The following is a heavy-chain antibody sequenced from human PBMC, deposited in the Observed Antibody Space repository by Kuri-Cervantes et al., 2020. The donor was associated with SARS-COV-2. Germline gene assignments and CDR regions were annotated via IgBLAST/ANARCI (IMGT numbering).Heavy chain of an antibody. CDR1: GFSFDSYA. J-gene: IGHJ3*01. Sequence: GGSLRLSCAASGFSFDSYAMHWVRQAPGKGLEYLSGIYSNGDTTFYADSVKGRFTISRDNHKNTLYLQMSSLRADDTAIYYCVKAVHYYDGSGYPRWDAFDVWAKGQRSPSPQ. CDR3: VKAVHYYDGSGYPRWDAFDV. D-gene: IGHD3-22*01. CDR2: IYSNGDTT. V-gene: IGHV3-64D*08.